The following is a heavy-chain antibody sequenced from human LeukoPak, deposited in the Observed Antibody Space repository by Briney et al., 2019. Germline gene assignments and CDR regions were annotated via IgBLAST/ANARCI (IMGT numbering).Heavy chain of an antibody. CDR2: ITRSSSAK. CDR3: ARDAAVGTFDY. J-gene: IGHJ4*02. Sequence: GGSLRLSCVASGFTFSSYSMNWVRQAPGKGLEWVSYITRSSSAKFYADSVKGRFTISRDDSRNTLYLQMDSLRAEDTALYFCARDAAVGTFDYWGQGTLVTVSS. D-gene: IGHD6-19*01. CDR1: GFTFSSYS. V-gene: IGHV3-48*01.